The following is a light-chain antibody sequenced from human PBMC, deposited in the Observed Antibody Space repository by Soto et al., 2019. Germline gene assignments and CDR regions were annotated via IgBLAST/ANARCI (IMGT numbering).Light chain of an antibody. CDR2: TAS. V-gene: IGKV1-39*01. CDR1: QTIRNY. CDR3: QQSYSSLYS. J-gene: IGKJ2*03. Sequence: DIQLTQSPSSLSASVGDRVTITCRASQTIRNYLNWYQQKPGEAPKALIYTASSLQPGVPSRFSGSGSGTDFTLTISSLQPEDFATYYCQQSYSSLYSVGQGTKREIK.